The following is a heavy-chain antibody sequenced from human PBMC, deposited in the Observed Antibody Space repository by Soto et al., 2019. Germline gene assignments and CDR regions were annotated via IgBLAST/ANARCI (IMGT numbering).Heavy chain of an antibody. V-gene: IGHV1-69*08. D-gene: IGHD3-16*01. CDR2: ILPLFAKT. CDR3: ARDRAYGSLDY. Sequence: QVRLVQSGAEVKKPGSSMKVSCKASGGSFNSDSMTWVRQAPGQGLEWMGRILPLFAKTTYAQQFQGRVTITADKATSTVYMELNSLTSHDTAVYYCARDRAYGSLDYWGQGTLVAVSS. CDR1: GGSFNSDS. J-gene: IGHJ4*02.